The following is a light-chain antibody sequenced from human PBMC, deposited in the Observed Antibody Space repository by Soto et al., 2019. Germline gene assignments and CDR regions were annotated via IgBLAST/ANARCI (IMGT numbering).Light chain of an antibody. CDR2: AAS. CDR1: QDISRY. V-gene: IGKV1-9*01. CDR3: QQLNTYPLFT. Sequence: DIQLTQSPSFLSASVGDRVTITCRASQDISRYLAWYQQKAVKAPKLLIYAASTLQKGVPSSFSGSGSGTEFTLTISSLQPDDFATYYCQQLNTYPLFTFGPGTEVDI. J-gene: IGKJ3*01.